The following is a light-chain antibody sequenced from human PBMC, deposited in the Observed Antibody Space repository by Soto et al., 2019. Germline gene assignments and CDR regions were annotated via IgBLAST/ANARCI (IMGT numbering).Light chain of an antibody. V-gene: IGKV1-5*03. J-gene: IGKJ1*01. CDR3: QQYNAYSQA. CDR1: ESVSRW. Sequence: DIQMTQSPSTLSASVGDRGTITCRAIESVSRWLAWYQQKPGRTPKLLIYQASTLETGVPSRFSGSGSGTEFTLTISSLQPDDFSTYYCQQYNAYSQAFGQGPKVEIK. CDR2: QAS.